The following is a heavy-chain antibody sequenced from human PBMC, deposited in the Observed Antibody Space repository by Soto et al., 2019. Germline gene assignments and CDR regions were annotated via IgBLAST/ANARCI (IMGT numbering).Heavy chain of an antibody. CDR3: ARAGDYGDYFDY. V-gene: IGHV3-13*01. J-gene: IGHJ4*02. CDR2: IGTAGDT. Sequence: GGSLRLSCAASGFTFSSYDMHWVRQATGKGLEWVSAIGTAGDTYYPGSVKGRFTISRENAKNSLYLQMNSLRAGDTAVYYCARAGDYGDYFDYWGQGTLVTVSS. CDR1: GFTFSSYD. D-gene: IGHD4-17*01.